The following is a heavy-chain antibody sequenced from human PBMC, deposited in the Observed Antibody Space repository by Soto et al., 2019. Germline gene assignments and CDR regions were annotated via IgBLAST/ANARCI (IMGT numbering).Heavy chain of an antibody. D-gene: IGHD2-21*02. V-gene: IGHV4-31*03. CDR1: GGSISSGGYY. Sequence: PSETLSLTCTVSGGSISSGGYYWSWIRQHPGKGLEWIGYIYYSGSTYYNPSLKSRVTISVDTSKNQFSLKLSSVTAADTAVYYCARVPWYPLYCGGDCYVWFDPWGQGTLVTVSS. CDR3: ARVPWYPLYCGGDCYVWFDP. J-gene: IGHJ5*02. CDR2: IYYSGST.